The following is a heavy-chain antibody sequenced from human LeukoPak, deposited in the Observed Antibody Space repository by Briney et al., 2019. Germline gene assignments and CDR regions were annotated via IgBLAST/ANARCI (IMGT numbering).Heavy chain of an antibody. CDR2: INHSGST. J-gene: IGHJ4*02. D-gene: IGHD6-13*01. Sequence: SETLSLTCAVCGGSFSGYYWSWIRQPPGKGLEWIGEINHSGSTNYNPSLKSRVTISVDTSKNQFSLKLSSVTAADTAVYYCARDLIGAAAGNDYWGQGTLVTVSS. CDR1: GGSFSGYY. CDR3: ARDLIGAAAGNDY. V-gene: IGHV4-34*01.